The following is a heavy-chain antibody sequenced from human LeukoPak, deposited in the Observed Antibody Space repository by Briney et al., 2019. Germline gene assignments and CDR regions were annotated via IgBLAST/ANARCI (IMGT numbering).Heavy chain of an antibody. D-gene: IGHD3-22*01. V-gene: IGHV3-11*01. J-gene: IGHJ4*02. CDR2: ISHSGTTV. Sequence: PGGSLRLSCTASGFRFSDYYMIWFRQTPGKGLEWLSYISHSGTTVQYADSVRGRFTVSRDNHKNTLYFQMNSLRVEDTALYYCARDGAYDDASGYRADFWGQGTLVTVSS. CDR1: GFRFSDYY. CDR3: ARDGAYDDASGYRADF.